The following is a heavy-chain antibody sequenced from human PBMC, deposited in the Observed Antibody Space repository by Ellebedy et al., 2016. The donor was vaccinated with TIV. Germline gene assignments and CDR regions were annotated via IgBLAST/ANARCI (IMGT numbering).Heavy chain of an antibody. J-gene: IGHJ4*02. V-gene: IGHV3-30-3*01. Sequence: GESLKISCAASGFTFNSYAMPWVRQAPGQGPEWVAVISYDGSSKYYADSVKGRFTISRDNAKNTVYLQMNSRRAEDTAVYYCARDGSYDYGDYWGQGTVVTVSS. CDR3: ARDGSYDYGDY. D-gene: IGHD2-2*01. CDR1: GFTFNSYA. CDR2: ISYDGSSK.